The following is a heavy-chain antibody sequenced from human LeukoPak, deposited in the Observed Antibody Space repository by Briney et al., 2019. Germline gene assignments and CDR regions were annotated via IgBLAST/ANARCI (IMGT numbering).Heavy chain of an antibody. J-gene: IGHJ5*02. D-gene: IGHD2/OR15-2a*01. CDR2: ISAYNGNT. CDR3: ARVFYDWFDP. Sequence: ASVKVSCKASGGTFSSYAISWVRQAPGQGLEWMGWISAYNGNTNYAQKLQGRVTMTTDTSTSTAYMELRSLRSDDTAVYYCARVFYDWFDPWGQGTLVTVSS. V-gene: IGHV1-18*01. CDR1: GGTFSSYA.